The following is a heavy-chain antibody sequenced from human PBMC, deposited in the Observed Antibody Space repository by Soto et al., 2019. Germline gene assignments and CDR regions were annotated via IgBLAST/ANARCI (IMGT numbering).Heavy chain of an antibody. V-gene: IGHV1-18*01. CDR2: ISAYNGNT. Sequence: QVQLVQSGAEVKKPGASVKVSCKASGYTFTSYGISWVRQAPGQGLEWMGWISAYNGNTNYAQKLQGRVTMTTDTSASTAYMELRSLRSDDTAVYYCARIPWFGELLPPFDYWGQGTLVTVSS. CDR1: GYTFTSYG. D-gene: IGHD3-10*01. CDR3: ARIPWFGELLPPFDY. J-gene: IGHJ4*02.